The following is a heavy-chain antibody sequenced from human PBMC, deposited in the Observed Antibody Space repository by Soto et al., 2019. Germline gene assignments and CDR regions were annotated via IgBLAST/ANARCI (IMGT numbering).Heavy chain of an antibody. J-gene: IGHJ4*02. CDR2: LIPIFGTA. D-gene: IGHD3-10*01. CDR3: EELRGGVDY. V-gene: IGHV1-69*12. Sequence: QVQLVQSGAEVKKPGSSVKVSCKASGGTFSSYAISWVRQAPGQGLEWMGGLIPIFGTANYAQKFQGRVTITADASTSTAYMELSSLRSADTAVYDWEELRGGVDYWGQGTLVTVSS. CDR1: GGTFSSYA.